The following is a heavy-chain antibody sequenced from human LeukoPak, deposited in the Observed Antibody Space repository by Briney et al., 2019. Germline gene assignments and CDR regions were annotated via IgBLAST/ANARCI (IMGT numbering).Heavy chain of an antibody. CDR3: ACSKRWLAFDY. CDR1: GFTVSSNY. D-gene: IGHD6-19*01. J-gene: IGHJ4*02. Sequence: GGSLRLPCAASGFTVSSNYMSWVRQAPGKGLEWVSVIYSGGSTYYADSVKGRFTISRDNSKNTLYLHMNSLRAEDTAVYYCACSKRWLAFDYWGQGTLVTVSS. V-gene: IGHV3-53*01. CDR2: IYSGGST.